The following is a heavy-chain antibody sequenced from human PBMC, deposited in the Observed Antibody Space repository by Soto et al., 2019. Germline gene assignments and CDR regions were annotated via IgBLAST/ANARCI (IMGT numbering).Heavy chain of an antibody. Sequence: PSETLSLTCAVYGGSFSGYYWTWIRQPPGKGLEWIGEISHSGSTTYNPSLKGRVTMSVDASKNQFSLKLDSVTAADTGLYFCARGDYLTPTGTIDSWGQGTLVTVSS. CDR3: ARGDYLTPTGTIDS. J-gene: IGHJ4*02. D-gene: IGHD1-1*01. V-gene: IGHV4-34*01. CDR2: ISHSGST. CDR1: GGSFSGYY.